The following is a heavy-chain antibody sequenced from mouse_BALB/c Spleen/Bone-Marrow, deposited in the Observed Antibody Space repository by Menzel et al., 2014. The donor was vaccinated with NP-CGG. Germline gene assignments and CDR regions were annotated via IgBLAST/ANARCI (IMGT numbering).Heavy chain of an antibody. Sequence: VQLKESGGGLVQPGGSLKLSCAASGFDFSSYWMSWVRQAPGKGLEWIGEINPDSNTINYTPSLKDKFIISRDNGKNSPYLQMSKVRSEDTALYYCARLGYYGWFAYWGQGTLVTVSA. CDR2: INPDSNTI. CDR3: ARLGYYGWFAY. D-gene: IGHD2-3*01. J-gene: IGHJ3*01. V-gene: IGHV4-1*02. CDR1: GFDFSSYW.